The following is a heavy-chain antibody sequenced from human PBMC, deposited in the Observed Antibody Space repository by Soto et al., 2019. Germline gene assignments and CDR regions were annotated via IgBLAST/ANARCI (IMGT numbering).Heavy chain of an antibody. CDR1: GGSITIGGYC. CDR3: ARVWFGESSWFDP. V-gene: IGHV4-30-2*01. CDR2: ICHSGNT. D-gene: IGHD3-10*01. J-gene: IGHJ5*02. Sequence: PSETLSLTCTVSGGSITIGGYCWSWIRQPPGQGLEWIGYICHSGNTYYNPSLKSRVTTSLDRSKNQFSLNLSSVTAEDTAVYYCARVWFGESSWFDPWGQGTLVTVSS.